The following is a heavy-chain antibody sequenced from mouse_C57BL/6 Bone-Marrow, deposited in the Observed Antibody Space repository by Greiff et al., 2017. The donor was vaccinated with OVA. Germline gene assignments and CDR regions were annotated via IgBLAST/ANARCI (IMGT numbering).Heavy chain of an antibody. Sequence: QVQLKQPGAELVKPGASVKMSCKASGYTFTSYWITWVKQRPGQGLEWIGDIYPGSGSTNYNEKFKSKATLTVDTSSSTAYMQLSSLTSEDSAVYYCARRPGDYAMDYWGQGTSVTVSS. CDR1: GYTFTSYW. CDR2: IYPGSGST. V-gene: IGHV1-55*01. J-gene: IGHJ4*01. CDR3: ARRPGDYAMDY.